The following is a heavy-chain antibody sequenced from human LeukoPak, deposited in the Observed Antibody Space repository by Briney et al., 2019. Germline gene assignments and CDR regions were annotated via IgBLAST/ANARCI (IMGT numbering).Heavy chain of an antibody. CDR3: ARATPGSWFDP. V-gene: IGHV4-31*03. J-gene: IGHJ5*02. Sequence: SETLSLTCTVSGGSISGGVYYWSWIRQHPGKGLEWIGYIYYTGSPYYNPSLKSRVTISVDTSKNQFSLKLSSVTAADTAVYYCARATPGSWFDPWGQGTLVTVSS. D-gene: IGHD2-2*01. CDR1: GGSISGGVYY. CDR2: IYYTGSP.